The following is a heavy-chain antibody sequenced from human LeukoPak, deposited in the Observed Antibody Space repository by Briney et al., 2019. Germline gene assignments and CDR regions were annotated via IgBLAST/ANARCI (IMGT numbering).Heavy chain of an antibody. J-gene: IGHJ4*02. CDR1: GFTFSSYW. CDR3: ARDIETAAIDY. V-gene: IGHV3-74*01. D-gene: IGHD6-13*01. Sequence: PGRSLRLSCAASGFTFSSYWMHWVRQAPGKGPVWVSRINRDGSNTDYADSVRGRFTISRNNAKNTLYPQLNSLRAEDTAVYYCARDIETAAIDYWGRGTLVTVCS. CDR2: INRDGSNT.